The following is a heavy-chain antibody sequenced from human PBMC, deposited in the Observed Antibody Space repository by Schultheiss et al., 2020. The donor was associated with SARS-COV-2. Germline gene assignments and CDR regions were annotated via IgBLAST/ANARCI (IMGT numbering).Heavy chain of an antibody. CDR1: GGSIYGGYYY. J-gene: IGHJ4*02. Sequence: SQTLSLTCTVSGGSIYGGYYYWAWIRQPPGKGLEWMGSINYSGGTYYNPSLNSRVTISVDTSKNQFSLRLSSVTAADTALYYCARIHSSSWFAPFDYWGQGSLGTVSS. CDR2: INYSGGT. CDR3: ARIHSSSWFAPFDY. V-gene: IGHV4-39*07. D-gene: IGHD6-13*01.